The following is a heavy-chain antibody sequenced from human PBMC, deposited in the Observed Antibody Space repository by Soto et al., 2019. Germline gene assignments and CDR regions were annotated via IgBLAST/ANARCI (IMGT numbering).Heavy chain of an antibody. Sequence: GGSLRLSCAASGFTFSYHGMNWVRQAPGRGLEWVSTISSNGENTHYADSVKGRFTISRDNSKNTLYLQMNSLRAEDTAVYYCAKDSYGSGTDYFYGMDVRGQGTTVTVS. J-gene: IGHJ6*02. V-gene: IGHV3-23*01. CDR1: GFTFSYHG. CDR3: AKDSYGSGTDYFYGMDV. D-gene: IGHD3-10*01. CDR2: ISSNGENT.